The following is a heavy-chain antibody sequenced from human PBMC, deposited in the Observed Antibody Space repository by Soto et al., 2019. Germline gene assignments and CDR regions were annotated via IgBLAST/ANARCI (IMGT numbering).Heavy chain of an antibody. CDR2: INAGNGNT. Sequence: ASVKVSCKASGYTFTSYAMHWVRQAPGQRLEWMGWINAGNGNTKYSQKFQGRVTITRDTSASTAYMELSSLRSEDTAVYYCARETIAAAGMGMDVWGQGTTVTVSS. CDR3: ARETIAAAGMGMDV. V-gene: IGHV1-3*01. CDR1: GYTFTSYA. J-gene: IGHJ6*02. D-gene: IGHD6-13*01.